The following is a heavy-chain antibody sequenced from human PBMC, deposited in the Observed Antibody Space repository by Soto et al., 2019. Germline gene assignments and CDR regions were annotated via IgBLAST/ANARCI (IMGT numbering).Heavy chain of an antibody. CDR3: AKDGYYGSSGYYYVVAFDI. V-gene: IGHV3-23*01. CDR1: GFTFSSYA. J-gene: IGHJ3*02. Sequence: EVQLLESGGGLVQPGGSLRLSCAASGFTFSSYAMSWVRQAPGKGLEWVSAISGSGGSTDYADSVKGRFTISRDNSKNPLYLQMNSLRAEDTAVYYCAKDGYYGSSGYYYVVAFDIWGQGTMVTVSS. CDR2: ISGSGGST. D-gene: IGHD3-22*01.